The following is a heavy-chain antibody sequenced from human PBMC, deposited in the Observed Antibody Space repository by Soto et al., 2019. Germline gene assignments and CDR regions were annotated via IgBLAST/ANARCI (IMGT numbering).Heavy chain of an antibody. CDR2: IYHSGST. Sequence: QVQLQESGPGLVKPSGTLSLTCAVSSGSISSSNWWSWVRQPPGKGLEWIGEIYHSGSTNYNPSLKSRGTKSVVNSNNQFPLKLSSGTAADTAVYYYARAITGTTGGYYYYYYMDVWGKGTTVTVSS. J-gene: IGHJ6*03. CDR3: ARAITGTTGGYYYYYYMDV. CDR1: SGSISSSNW. V-gene: IGHV4-4*02. D-gene: IGHD1-7*01.